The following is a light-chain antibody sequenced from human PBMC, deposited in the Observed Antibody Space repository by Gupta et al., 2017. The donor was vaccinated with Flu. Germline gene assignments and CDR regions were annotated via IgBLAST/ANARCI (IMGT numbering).Light chain of an antibody. J-gene: IGLJ3*02. Sequence: QSVLTQPPSVSAAPGQKVTISCPGSSSNIENNSVSWYQQFPGTAPKLLIYETNKRPSGIPDRFSGSKSDTSATLDIIGLQTGDEADFYCGTWDSSLRAWVFGGGTKLTVL. CDR3: GTWDSSLRAWV. V-gene: IGLV1-51*02. CDR2: ETN. CDR1: SSNIENNS.